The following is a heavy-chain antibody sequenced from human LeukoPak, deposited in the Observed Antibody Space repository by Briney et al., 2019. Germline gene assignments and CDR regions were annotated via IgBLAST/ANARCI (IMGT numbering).Heavy chain of an antibody. J-gene: IGHJ4*02. CDR3: ARALGIAVAGTLNY. Sequence: ASVKVSCKVSGYTLTELSMHWVRQAPGKGLEWMGGFDPEDGETIYAQKFQGRVTMTRDMSTSTVYMELSSLRSEDTAVYYCARALGIAVAGTLNYWGQGTLVTVSS. D-gene: IGHD6-19*01. V-gene: IGHV1-24*01. CDR2: FDPEDGET. CDR1: GYTLTELS.